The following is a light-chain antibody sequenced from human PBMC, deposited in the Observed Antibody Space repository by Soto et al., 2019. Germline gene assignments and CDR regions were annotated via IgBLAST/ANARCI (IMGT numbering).Light chain of an antibody. CDR2: DAS. CDR3: HQYNNWPLT. Sequence: EIVMTQSPATLSVSPGERATLSCRASQSVSSNLAWYQQKPGQAPRLLIYDASTRAAGISARFSGSGSGTEFTLTISSLQSEDFAVYYCHQYNNWPLTFGGGTKVEI. J-gene: IGKJ4*01. CDR1: QSVSSN. V-gene: IGKV3-15*01.